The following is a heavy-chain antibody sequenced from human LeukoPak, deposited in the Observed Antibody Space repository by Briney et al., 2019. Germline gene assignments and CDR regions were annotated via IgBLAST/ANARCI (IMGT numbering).Heavy chain of an antibody. V-gene: IGHV4-61*02. J-gene: IGHJ4*02. CDR3: ARHTYGDYGLDY. D-gene: IGHD4-17*01. Sequence: SGTLSLTCTVSGGSISSDSYYWSWIRKPAGKGLEWIGRIYSSGSTNYNPSLKSRVTISVDTSKNQFSLKLSSVTAADTAVYYCARHTYGDYGLDYWGQGTLVTVSS. CDR2: IYSSGST. CDR1: GGSISSDSYY.